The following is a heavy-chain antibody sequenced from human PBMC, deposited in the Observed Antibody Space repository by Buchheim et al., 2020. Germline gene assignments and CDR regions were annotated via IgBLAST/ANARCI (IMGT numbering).Heavy chain of an antibody. V-gene: IGHV3-30*04. CDR2: ISYDGSNK. D-gene: IGHD3-22*01. CDR3: ARIGKDSSGYYYFDY. Sequence: QVQLVESGGGVVQPGRSLRLSCAASGFTFSSDAMHWVRQAPGKGLEWVAVISYDGSNKYYADSVKGRFTISRDNSKNTLYLQKNSLRAEDTAVYYCARIGKDSSGYYYFDYWGQGTL. J-gene: IGHJ4*02. CDR1: GFTFSSDA.